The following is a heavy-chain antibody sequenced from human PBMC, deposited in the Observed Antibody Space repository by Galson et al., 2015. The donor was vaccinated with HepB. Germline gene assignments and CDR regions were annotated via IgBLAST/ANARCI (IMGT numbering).Heavy chain of an antibody. CDR1: GYTFTSYA. V-gene: IGHV1-3*01. Sequence: SVKVSCKASGYTFTSYAMHWVRQAPGQRLEWMGWINAGNGNTKYSQKFQGRVTITRDTSASTVYMELSSLKSEDTAVYYCARRHGDFDFDYWGQGSLVTVSS. CDR3: ARRHGDFDFDY. D-gene: IGHD4-17*01. J-gene: IGHJ4*02. CDR2: INAGNGNT.